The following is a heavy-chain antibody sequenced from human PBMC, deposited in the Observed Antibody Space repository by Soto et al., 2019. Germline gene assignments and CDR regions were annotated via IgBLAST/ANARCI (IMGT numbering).Heavy chain of an antibody. V-gene: IGHV3-33*03. CDR1: GFTFSSCG. Sequence: GGSLRLSCAGSGFTFSSCGIHWVRQAPGKGLEWVAVIWYDGSLKYYADSVKGRFTISRDSAENSLFLQMTSLTAADTAVYYCARPSTQTRFWNWFDPWGQGTLVTVSS. J-gene: IGHJ5*02. CDR2: IWYDGSLK. CDR3: ARPSTQTRFWNWFDP.